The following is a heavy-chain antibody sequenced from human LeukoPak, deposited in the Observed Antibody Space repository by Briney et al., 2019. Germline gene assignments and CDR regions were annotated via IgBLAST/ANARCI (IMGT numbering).Heavy chain of an antibody. J-gene: IGHJ3*02. V-gene: IGHV3-23*01. CDR2: ISGGGDST. Sequence: GGSLRPXCAASGLTCSSSAMTWVRRAPGKGLEFVASISGGGDSTSYADSVKGRFTISRDNSKNTLYLQMNSLRAEDTAVYYCAKRATSNAFDIWGQGTMVAVSS. CDR3: AKRATSNAFDI. CDR1: GLTCSSSA.